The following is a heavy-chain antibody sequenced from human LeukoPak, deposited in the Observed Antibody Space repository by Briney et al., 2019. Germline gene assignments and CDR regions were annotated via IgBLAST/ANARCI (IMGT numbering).Heavy chain of an antibody. CDR1: GLTFSSSW. D-gene: IGHD5-18*01. CDR3: ARDLAYSRLDY. Sequence: PGGSLRLSCAVSGLTFSSSWMDWVRQAPGKGLEWVASTNPDGNKKYSADSVKGRFTISRDNAENSLYLQMNSLRVEDTAFYYCARDLAYSRLDYWGQGMLVTVSS. V-gene: IGHV3-7*01. CDR2: TNPDGNKK. J-gene: IGHJ4*02.